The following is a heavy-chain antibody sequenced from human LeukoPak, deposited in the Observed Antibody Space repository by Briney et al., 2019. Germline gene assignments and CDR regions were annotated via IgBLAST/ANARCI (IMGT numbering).Heavy chain of an antibody. Sequence: ASVKGSCKASGYTFTSYDINWVRQATGQGLEWMGWMNPNSGNTGYAQKFQGRVTMARNTSISTAYMELSSLRSEDTAVYYCAGRGTTGTSDYYYYMDVWGKGTTVTVSS. J-gene: IGHJ6*03. CDR1: GYTFTSYD. V-gene: IGHV1-8*01. CDR2: MNPNSGNT. CDR3: AGRGTTGTSDYYYYMDV. D-gene: IGHD1-1*01.